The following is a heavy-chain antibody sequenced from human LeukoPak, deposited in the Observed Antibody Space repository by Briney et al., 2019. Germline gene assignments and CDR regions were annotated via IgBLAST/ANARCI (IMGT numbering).Heavy chain of an antibody. J-gene: IGHJ4*02. V-gene: IGHV4-59*12. Sequence: SETLSLTCTVSGVSISSYYWSWIRQVPGKGLEWIGYIYYSGSTNYNPSLKSRVTISVDRSKNQFSLKLNSVTAADTAVYYCARDLDGYNPSFFYWGQGTLVTVSP. CDR2: IYYSGST. CDR3: ARDLDGYNPSFFY. D-gene: IGHD5-24*01. CDR1: GVSISSYY.